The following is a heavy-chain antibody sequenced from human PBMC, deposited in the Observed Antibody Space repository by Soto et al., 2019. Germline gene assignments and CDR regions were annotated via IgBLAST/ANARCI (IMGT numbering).Heavy chain of an antibody. V-gene: IGHV3-11*01. CDR2: ISSTGTTI. D-gene: IGHD3-10*01. Sequence: GGSLRLSCAASGFTFSDYYMSWIRQAPGKGLEWVSFISSTGTTIYYADSVKGRFTISRDNAKNSLYLQMNSLRVEDTAVYYCAPRPDSGSNLWFDSWGQGTLVTVSS. CDR1: GFTFSDYY. J-gene: IGHJ5*01. CDR3: APRPDSGSNLWFDS.